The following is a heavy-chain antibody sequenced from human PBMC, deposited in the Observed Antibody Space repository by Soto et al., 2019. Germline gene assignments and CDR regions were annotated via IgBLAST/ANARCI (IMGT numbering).Heavy chain of an antibody. Sequence: SETLSLTCAVSGGSISSGGYSWSWIRQPPGKGLEWIGYIYHSGSTYYNPSLKSRVTISVDRSKNQFSLKLSSVTAADTAVYYCASSGYSGYDYYFDYWGQGTLVTVSS. J-gene: IGHJ4*02. CDR3: ASSGYSGYDYYFDY. D-gene: IGHD5-12*01. CDR2: IYHSGST. V-gene: IGHV4-30-2*01. CDR1: GGSISSGGYS.